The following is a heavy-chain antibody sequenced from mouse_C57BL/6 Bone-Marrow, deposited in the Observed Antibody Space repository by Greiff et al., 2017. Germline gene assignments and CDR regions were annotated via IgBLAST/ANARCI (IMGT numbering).Heavy chain of an antibody. Sequence: VQLQQPGAELVKPGASVKLSCKASGYTFTSYWMHWVKQRPGQGLEWIGMIHPNSGSTNYNEKFKSKATLTVAKSSSTAYMQLSSLTSEDSAVYYCARLRDGYWFAYWGQGTLVTVSA. CDR1: GYTFTSYW. CDR2: IHPNSGST. CDR3: ARLRDGYWFAY. J-gene: IGHJ3*01. D-gene: IGHD2-3*01. V-gene: IGHV1-64*01.